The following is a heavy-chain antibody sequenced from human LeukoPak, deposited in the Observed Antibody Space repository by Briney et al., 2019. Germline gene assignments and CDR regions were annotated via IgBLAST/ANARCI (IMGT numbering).Heavy chain of an antibody. V-gene: IGHV4-34*01. CDR1: GGSFSGYY. CDR3: ARGHKSSTMPLNFDY. J-gene: IGHJ4*02. D-gene: IGHD2-2*01. Sequence: SETLSLTCAVYGGSFSGYYWSWIRQPPGKGLEWIGEINHSGSTNYNPSLKSRVTISVDTSKNQFSLELSSVTAADTAVYYCARGHKSSTMPLNFDYWGQGTLVTVSS. CDR2: INHSGST.